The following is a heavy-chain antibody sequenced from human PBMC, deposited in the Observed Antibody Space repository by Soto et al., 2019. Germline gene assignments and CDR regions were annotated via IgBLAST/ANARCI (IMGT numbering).Heavy chain of an antibody. D-gene: IGHD3-22*01. CDR3: FGSSGYYLGFPFDY. V-gene: IGHV3-74*01. CDR1: GFTFSTYW. CDR2: MNSDGTTT. Sequence: GGSLRLSCAASGFTFSTYWMHWVRQAPGKGLVWVSRMNSDGTTTNYADSVKGRFTISRDNAKNTLYLQMDSLRVDDTAVYYCFGSSGYYLGFPFDYWGQGTLVTVSS. J-gene: IGHJ4*02.